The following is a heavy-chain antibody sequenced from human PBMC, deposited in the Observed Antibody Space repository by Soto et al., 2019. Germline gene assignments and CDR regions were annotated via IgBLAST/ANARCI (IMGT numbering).Heavy chain of an antibody. J-gene: IGHJ5*02. CDR3: ARLSACSGGSCHISWFDR. CDR2: INPNSGGT. D-gene: IGHD2-15*01. CDR1: GYTFTGYY. Sequence: GASVKVSCKASGYTFTGYYMHWVRQAPGQGLEWMGWINPNSGGTNYAQKFQGWVTMIRDTSISTAYMELSRLRSDDTAMYYCARLSACSGGSCHISWFDRWGQGTPVTVSS. V-gene: IGHV1-2*04.